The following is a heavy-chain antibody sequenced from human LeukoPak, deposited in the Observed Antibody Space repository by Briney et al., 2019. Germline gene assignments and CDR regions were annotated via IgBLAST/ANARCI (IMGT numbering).Heavy chain of an antibody. CDR1: GFTFSSYG. Sequence: GGSLRLSCAASGFTFSSYGMHWVRQAPGKGLEWVAFIRYDGSNKYYADSVKGRFTISRDNSKNTLYLQMNSLRAEDTAVYYCANIQNSITMVRGDTDYWGQGTLVTVSS. CDR2: IRYDGSNK. V-gene: IGHV3-30*02. J-gene: IGHJ4*02. CDR3: ANIQNSITMVRGDTDY. D-gene: IGHD3-10*01.